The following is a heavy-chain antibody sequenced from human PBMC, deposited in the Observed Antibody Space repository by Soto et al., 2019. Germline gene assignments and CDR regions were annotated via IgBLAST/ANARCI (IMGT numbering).Heavy chain of an antibody. D-gene: IGHD3-10*01. CDR3: AGRGFGELLGPGIIWFDP. Sequence: QLQLQESGPGLVKPSETLSLTCTVSGGSISSSSYYWGWIRQPPGKGLEWIGSIYYSGSTYYNPSLKSRVTISVATSKNQSSLKRSSVTAADTAVYYCAGRGFGELLGPGIIWFDPWGQGTLVTVSS. CDR2: IYYSGST. CDR1: GGSISSSSYY. V-gene: IGHV4-39*01. J-gene: IGHJ5*02.